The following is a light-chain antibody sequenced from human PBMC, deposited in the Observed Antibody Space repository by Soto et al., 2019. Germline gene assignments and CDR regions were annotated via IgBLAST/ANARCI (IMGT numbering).Light chain of an antibody. Sequence: DIQMTHSPSTLSASVGDTVTVTCPASQSVSGWSACYQQTPREAPNLLIYKASYLASGVPSRFSGGGSGTEFTLTISSLQPDDFATYYCHQYSSYWTFGQGTKVDIK. CDR3: HQYSSYWT. J-gene: IGKJ1*01. V-gene: IGKV1-5*03. CDR2: KAS. CDR1: QSVSGW.